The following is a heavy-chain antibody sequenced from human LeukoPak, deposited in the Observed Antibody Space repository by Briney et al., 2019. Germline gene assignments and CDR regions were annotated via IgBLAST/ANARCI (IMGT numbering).Heavy chain of an antibody. CDR2: FDPEDGET. V-gene: IGHV1-24*01. CDR3: ATVGCSGGSCYSVYYYGMDV. J-gene: IGHJ6*04. CDR1: GYTLTELS. D-gene: IGHD2-15*01. Sequence: GSVKVSCKVSGYTLTELSMHWVRQAPGKGLEWMGGFDPEDGETIYAQKFQGRVTMTEDTSTDTAYMELSSLRSEDTAVYYCATVGCSGGSCYSVYYYGMDVWGKGTTVTVSS.